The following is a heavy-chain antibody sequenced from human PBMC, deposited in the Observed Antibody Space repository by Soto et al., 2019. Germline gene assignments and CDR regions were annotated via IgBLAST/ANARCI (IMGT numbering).Heavy chain of an antibody. Sequence: SETLSLTCAVYGGSFSCYYWSWIRQPPGKGLEWIGEINHSGSTNYNPSLKSRVTMSVDTSKNQFSLKLSSVTAADTAVYYCARVTIWGRYRDHDYWGQGTLVTVSS. CDR1: GGSFSCYY. V-gene: IGHV4-34*01. D-gene: IGHD3-16*02. CDR3: ARVTIWGRYRDHDY. J-gene: IGHJ4*02. CDR2: INHSGST.